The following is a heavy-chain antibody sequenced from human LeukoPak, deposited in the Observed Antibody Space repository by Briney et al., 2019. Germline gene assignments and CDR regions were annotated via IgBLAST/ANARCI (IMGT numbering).Heavy chain of an antibody. CDR3: ARDQTKWEPLRRRDYYYMDV. D-gene: IGHD1-26*01. J-gene: IGHJ6*03. CDR1: GFTFSSYA. Sequence: GGSLRLSCVASGFTFSSYAMSWVRQAPGKGLEWVSLISGSGGNTYYADSVKGRFTISRDNAKNSLYLQMNSLRAEDTAVYYCARDQTKWEPLRRRDYYYMDVWGKGTTVTVSS. CDR2: ISGSGGNT. V-gene: IGHV3-23*01.